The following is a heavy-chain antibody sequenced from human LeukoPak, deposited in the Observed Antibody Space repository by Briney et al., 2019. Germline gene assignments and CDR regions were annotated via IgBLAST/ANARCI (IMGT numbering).Heavy chain of an antibody. CDR3: ARSSSIGDFDY. D-gene: IGHD6-13*01. CDR1: GGSISSYY. V-gene: IGHV4-59*01. J-gene: IGHJ4*02. Sequence: PSETLSLTCTVSGGSISSYYWSRIRQPPGKGLEWIGYIYYSGSTNYNPSLKSRVTISVDTSKNQFSLKLSSVTAADTAVYYCARSSSIGDFDYWGQGTLVTVSS. CDR2: IYYSGST.